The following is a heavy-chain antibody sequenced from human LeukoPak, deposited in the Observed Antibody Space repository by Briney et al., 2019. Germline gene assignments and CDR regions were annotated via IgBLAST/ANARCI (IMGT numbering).Heavy chain of an antibody. CDR2: IRSKANSYAT. J-gene: IGHJ6*03. CDR3: TTRGYSYGSFYYYYYYMDV. CDR1: GFTFSGSA. Sequence: PGGSRRLSCAASGFTFSGSAMHWVRQASGKGLEWVGRIRSKANSYATAYAASVKGRFTISRDDSKNTAYLQMNSLKTEDTAVYYCTTRGYSYGSFYYYYYYMDVWGKGTKVTVSS. D-gene: IGHD5-18*01. V-gene: IGHV3-73*01.